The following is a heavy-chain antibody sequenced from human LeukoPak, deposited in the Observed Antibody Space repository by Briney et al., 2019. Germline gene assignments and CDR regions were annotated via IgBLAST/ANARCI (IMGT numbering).Heavy chain of an antibody. CDR1: GGTFSSYA. CDR2: IIPIFGTA. D-gene: IGHD3-22*01. J-gene: IGHJ3*02. Sequence: GASVKVSCKASGGTFSSYAISWVRQAPGQGLEWMGGIIPIFGTANYAQKFQGRVTITADKSTSTAYMELSSLRSEDTAVYYCARRLYYDRSGYYPDAFDIWGQGTMVTVSS. V-gene: IGHV1-69*06. CDR3: ARRLYYDRSGYYPDAFDI.